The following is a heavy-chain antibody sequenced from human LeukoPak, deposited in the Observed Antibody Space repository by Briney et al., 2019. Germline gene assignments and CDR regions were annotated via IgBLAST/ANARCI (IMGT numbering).Heavy chain of an antibody. CDR1: GYTFTGFY. Sequence: ASAKVSCKASGYTFTGFYFHWVRQAPGQGLEWMGWINPYTGETKYAQNFQGRVSMTRDTSITTAYMDLSSLTSDDTAVYFCAREGPDRGSQTADYWGQGTLVTVSS. CDR2: INPYTGET. CDR3: AREGPDRGSQTADY. J-gene: IGHJ4*02. D-gene: IGHD2-21*02. V-gene: IGHV1-2*02.